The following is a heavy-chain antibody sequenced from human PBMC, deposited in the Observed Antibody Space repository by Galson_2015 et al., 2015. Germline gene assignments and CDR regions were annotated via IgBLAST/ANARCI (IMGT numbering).Heavy chain of an antibody. Sequence: SLRLSCAASGFMFTDYWMSWVRQAPGKGLEWVANIEKDGSEKYYVDSVKGRFTISRDNAKNSLYLQMNSLRAEDAAVYYCARGGAGPFWFDPWGQGTLVIVSS. D-gene: IGHD1-26*01. CDR3: ARGGAGPFWFDP. CDR2: IEKDGSEK. CDR1: GFMFTDYW. V-gene: IGHV3-7*04. J-gene: IGHJ5*02.